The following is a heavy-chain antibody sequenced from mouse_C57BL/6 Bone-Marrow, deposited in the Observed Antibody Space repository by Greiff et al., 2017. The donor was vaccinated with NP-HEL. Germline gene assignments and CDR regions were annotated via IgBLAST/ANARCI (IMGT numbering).Heavy chain of an antibody. CDR3: ARGTTVVAPYWYFDV. V-gene: IGHV1-64*01. Sequence: QVQLKESGAELVKPGASVKLSCKASGYTFTSYWMHWVKQRPGQGLEWIGMIHPNSGSTNYNEKFKSKATLTVDKSSSTAYMQLSILTSEDSAVYSCARGTTVVAPYWYFDVWGAGTPVTVSS. J-gene: IGHJ1*01. CDR2: IHPNSGST. D-gene: IGHD1-1*01. CDR1: GYTFTSYW.